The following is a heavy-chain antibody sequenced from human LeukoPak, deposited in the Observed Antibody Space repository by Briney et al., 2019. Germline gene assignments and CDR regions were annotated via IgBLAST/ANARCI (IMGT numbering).Heavy chain of an antibody. CDR1: GFTFSSYG. CDR3: AKGSSGYLSWFDP. Sequence: PGGSLRLSCAASGFTFSSYGMHWVRQAPGKGLEWVAVISYDGSNKYYADSVKGRFTISRDNSKNTLYLQMNSLRAEDTAVYYCAKGSSGYLSWFDPWGQGTLVTVSS. J-gene: IGHJ5*02. V-gene: IGHV3-30*18. D-gene: IGHD3-22*01. CDR2: ISYDGSNK.